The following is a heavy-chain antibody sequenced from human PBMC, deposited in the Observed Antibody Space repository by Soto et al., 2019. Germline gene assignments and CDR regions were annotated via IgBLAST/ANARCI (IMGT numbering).Heavy chain of an antibody. D-gene: IGHD3-9*01. Sequence: GESLKISCKGSGYSFTSYWIGWVRQMPGKGLEWMGIIYPGDSDTRYSPSFQGQVTISADKSISTAYLQWSSLKASDTAMYYCARCGYFDRLSFYGMDVWGQGTTVTVS. CDR1: GYSFTSYW. J-gene: IGHJ6*02. V-gene: IGHV5-51*01. CDR3: ARCGYFDRLSFYGMDV. CDR2: IYPGDSDT.